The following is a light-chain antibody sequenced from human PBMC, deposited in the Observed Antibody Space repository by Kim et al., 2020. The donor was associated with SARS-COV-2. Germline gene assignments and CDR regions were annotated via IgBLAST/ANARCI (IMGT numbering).Light chain of an antibody. CDR2: GAS. V-gene: IGKV3-20*01. CDR3: QQYGSSPPWT. CDR1: QSVSSN. J-gene: IGKJ1*01. Sequence: EIVMTQSPATLSVSPGERATLSCRASQSVSSNLAWYQQKPGQAPRLLIYGASYRATGIPDRFSDSGSGTDFTLTISRLEPEDFAVYYCQQYGSSPPWTFGQGTKVDIK.